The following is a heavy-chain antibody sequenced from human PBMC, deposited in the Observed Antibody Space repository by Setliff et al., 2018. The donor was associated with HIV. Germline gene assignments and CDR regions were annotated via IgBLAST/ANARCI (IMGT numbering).Heavy chain of an antibody. J-gene: IGHJ4*02. D-gene: IGHD3-16*01. CDR3: ARDDYGSVDY. Sequence: GGSLRLSCAASGFIVSSNHMSWVPQAPGKGLEWVALMSSDGSNKYYADSVKGRLTISRDNSKNTLYLQMISLRAGDTAVYFCARDDYGSVDYWGQGTLVTVSS. V-gene: IGHV3-30*03. CDR2: MSSDGSNK. CDR1: GFIVSSNH.